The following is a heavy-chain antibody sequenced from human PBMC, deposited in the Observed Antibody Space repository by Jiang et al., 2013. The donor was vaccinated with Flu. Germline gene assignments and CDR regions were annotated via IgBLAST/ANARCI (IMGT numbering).Heavy chain of an antibody. D-gene: IGHD6-13*01. V-gene: IGHV5-10-1*01. J-gene: IGHJ4*02. CDR3: AQIAAAGIKDFDY. Sequence: LEWMGRIDPSDSYTNYSPPSQGHVTISADKSISTAYLQWSSLKASDTAMYYCAQIAAAGIKDFDYWGQGTLVTVSS. CDR2: IDPSDSYT.